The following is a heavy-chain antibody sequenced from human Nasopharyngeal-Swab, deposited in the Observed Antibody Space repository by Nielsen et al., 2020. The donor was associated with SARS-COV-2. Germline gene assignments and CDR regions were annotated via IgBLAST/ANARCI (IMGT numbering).Heavy chain of an antibody. V-gene: IGHV3-30-3*01. CDR3: ARGAVAGRNAFDI. CDR1: GFTFSSYA. CDR2: ISYDGTIQ. Sequence: GGSLRLSCAASGFTFSSYAMHWVRQAPGKGLEWVAVISYDGTIQYYADSVKGRFTISRDNSKSTLYLQMNSLRPEDTAVHYCARGAVAGRNAFDIWGQGTMVTVSS. J-gene: IGHJ3*02. D-gene: IGHD6-19*01.